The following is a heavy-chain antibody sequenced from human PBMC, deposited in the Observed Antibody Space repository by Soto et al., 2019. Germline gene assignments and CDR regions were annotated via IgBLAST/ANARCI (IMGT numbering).Heavy chain of an antibody. CDR3: ARDSALLRPLDVPLYYYYGMDV. J-gene: IGHJ6*02. V-gene: IGHV1-18*04. CDR1: GYTFTSYG. CDR2: ISAYNGNT. Sequence: QVQLVQSGAEVKKPGASVKVSCKASGYTFTSYGISWVRQAPGQGLEWMGWISAYNGNTNYAQKLQGRVTMTTDTSTSTAYMELRSLRSDDTAVYYCARDSALLRPLDVPLYYYYGMDVWGQGTTVTVSS. D-gene: IGHD2-15*01.